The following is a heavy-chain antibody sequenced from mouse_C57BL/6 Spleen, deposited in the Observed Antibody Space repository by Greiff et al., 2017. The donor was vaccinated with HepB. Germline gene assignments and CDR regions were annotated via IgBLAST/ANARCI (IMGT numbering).Heavy chain of an antibody. CDR3: ARALLTYDYDEGGYAMDY. CDR2: INPSTGGT. J-gene: IGHJ4*01. CDR1: GYSFTGYY. V-gene: IGHV1-42*01. D-gene: IGHD2-4*01. Sequence: VQLQQSGPELVKPGASVKISCKASGYSFTGYYMNWVKQSPEKSLEWIGEINPSTGGTTYNQKFKAKATLTVDKSSSTAYMQLKGLTSEDSAVYYCARALLTYDYDEGGYAMDYWGQGTSVTVSS.